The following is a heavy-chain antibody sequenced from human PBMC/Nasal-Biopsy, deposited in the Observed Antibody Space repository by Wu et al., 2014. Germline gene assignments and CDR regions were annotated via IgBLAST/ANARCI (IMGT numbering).Heavy chain of an antibody. CDR3: ARERVTTVTTKTVGNGMDV. V-gene: IGHV3-11*06. Sequence: LRLSCAASGFTFSDYYMSWIRQAPGKGLEWVSYISSSSSYTNYADSVKGRFTISRDNAKNSLYLQMNSLRAEDTAVYYCARERVTTVTTKTVGNGMDVWGQGTTVTVSS. CDR1: GFTFSDYY. J-gene: IGHJ6*02. CDR2: ISSSSSYT. D-gene: IGHD4-11*01.